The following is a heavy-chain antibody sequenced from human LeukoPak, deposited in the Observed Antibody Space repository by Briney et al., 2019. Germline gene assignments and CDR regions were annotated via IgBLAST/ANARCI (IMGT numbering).Heavy chain of an antibody. V-gene: IGHV4-34*01. Sequence: SETLSLTCAVYGGSFSGYYWSWIRQPPGKGLEWIGEINHSGSTNYNPSLKSRVTISVDTSKNQFSLKLSSVTAADTAVYYCARGGRRGYYYGSGSYYNGRPPFDYWGQGTLVTVSS. CDR2: INHSGST. CDR3: ARGGRRGYYYGSGSYYNGRPPFDY. CDR1: GGSFSGYY. D-gene: IGHD3-10*01. J-gene: IGHJ4*02.